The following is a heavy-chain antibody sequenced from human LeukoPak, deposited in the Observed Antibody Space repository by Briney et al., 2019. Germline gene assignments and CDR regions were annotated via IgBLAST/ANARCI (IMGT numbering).Heavy chain of an antibody. V-gene: IGHV3-15*01. D-gene: IGHD4-17*01. CDR3: TTVAQDYGDLTLDY. Sequence: GGSLRLSCAASGFTFSNAWMNWVRQAPGKGLEWVGHVKGKTDGGATDYAAPVKGRFTISRDDSKNTMYLQMNSLKTDDTAVYYCTTVAQDYGDLTLDYWGQGTLVTVSS. CDR2: VKGKTDGGAT. J-gene: IGHJ4*02. CDR1: GFTFSNAW.